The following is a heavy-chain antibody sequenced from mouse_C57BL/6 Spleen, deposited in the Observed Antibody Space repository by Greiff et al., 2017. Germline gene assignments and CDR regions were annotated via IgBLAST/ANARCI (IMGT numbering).Heavy chain of an antibody. CDR1: GFTFSSYA. CDR2: ISSGGDYI. V-gene: IGHV5-9-1*02. CDR3: TRWNWDWYFDV. Sequence: DVMLVESGEGLVKPGGSLKLSCAASGFTFSSYAMSWVRQTPEKRLEWVAYISSGGDYIYYADTVKGRFTISRDNARDTLYRQMSRLKSGDTAVDYWTRWNWDWYFDVGGTGTTGTGSS. D-gene: IGHD4-1*01. J-gene: IGHJ1*03.